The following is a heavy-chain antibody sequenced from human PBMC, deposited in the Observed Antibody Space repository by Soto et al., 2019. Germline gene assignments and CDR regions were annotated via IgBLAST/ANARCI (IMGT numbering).Heavy chain of an antibody. J-gene: IGHJ4*02. D-gene: IGHD1-1*01. CDR1: GFRFSIYS. V-gene: IGHV3-48*02. CDR3: ARSVEGHFDY. Sequence: EVQLVESGGALVQRGGSLTLSCAASGFRFSIYSMNWVRQAPGKGLEWSAYITSDTKTIKYAESVKGRFTISRDNAKNSVYLQMDNLSDADTDVYYCARSVEGHFDYWGQGTVVTVSS. CDR2: ITSDTKTI.